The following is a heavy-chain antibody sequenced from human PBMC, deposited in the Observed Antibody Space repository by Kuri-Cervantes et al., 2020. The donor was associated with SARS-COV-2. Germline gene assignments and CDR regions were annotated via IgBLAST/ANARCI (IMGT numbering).Heavy chain of an antibody. CDR1: GFTFSGHW. CDR3: VRDGDLWNFDY. V-gene: IGHV3-74*01. J-gene: IGHJ4*02. Sequence: GGSMRPSCAASGFTFSGHWIHWVRQATGKGLVWVSRINTDGSYTNNADSVKGRFTLSRDNAKNMLFLQMNSLRSEDTAVYYCVRDGDLWNFDYWGQGTLATVSS. D-gene: IGHD7-27*01. CDR2: INTDGSYT.